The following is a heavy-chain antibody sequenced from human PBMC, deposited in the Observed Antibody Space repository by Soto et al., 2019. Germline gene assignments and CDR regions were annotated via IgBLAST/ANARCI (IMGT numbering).Heavy chain of an antibody. J-gene: IGHJ3*02. D-gene: IGHD3-22*01. V-gene: IGHV1-8*01. Sequence: ASVKVSCKASGYTFTSYDINWVRQATGQGLEWMGWMNPNSGNTGYAQKFQGRVTMTRNTSISTAYMELSSLRSEDTAVYYCAREGSSGYYSRGAFDIWGQGTMVTVSS. CDR3: AREGSSGYYSRGAFDI. CDR2: MNPNSGNT. CDR1: GYTFTSYD.